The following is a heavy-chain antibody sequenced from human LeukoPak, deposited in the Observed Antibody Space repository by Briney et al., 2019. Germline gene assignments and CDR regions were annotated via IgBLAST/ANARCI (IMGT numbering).Heavy chain of an antibody. CDR2: VWYDGSED. J-gene: IGHJ3*02. V-gene: IGHV3-30*02. Sequence: GGSLRLSCAGSGFTFSSYIMHWVRQTPGKGLEWVALVWYDGSEDYYRDSVKGRFTISRDNSKNTLYLRMNSLKVEDTAVYYCAKELDGFDIWGQGTKVTVSS. CDR1: GFTFSSYI. CDR3: AKELDGFDI.